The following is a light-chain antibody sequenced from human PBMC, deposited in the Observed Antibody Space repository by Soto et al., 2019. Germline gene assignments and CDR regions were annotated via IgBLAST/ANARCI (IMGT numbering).Light chain of an antibody. V-gene: IGKV3-20*01. CDR1: QSVSSN. CDR2: GAS. Sequence: EIDMTQTPATLFSSASDRVTLSFRASQSVSSNLAWYQQKPGQAPRLLIYGASTRATGIPARFSGSGSGTDFTLTISRLEPEDFAVYYCQQYGRLTVNFGPVTKAEIK. J-gene: IGKJ2*01. CDR3: QQYGRLTVN.